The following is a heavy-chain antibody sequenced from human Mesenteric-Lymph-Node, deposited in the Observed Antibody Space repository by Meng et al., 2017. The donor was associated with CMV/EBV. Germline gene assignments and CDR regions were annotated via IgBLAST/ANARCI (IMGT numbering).Heavy chain of an antibody. Sequence: GESLKISCAASGFTFSSYAMSWVRQAPGKGLEWVSCITSSSNYKYYADSVKGRFTISRDNAKNSLFLQMNSLRAEDTAMYYCAGDFWSGYQVDYWGQGTLVTVSS. J-gene: IGHJ4*02. V-gene: IGHV3-21*01. D-gene: IGHD3-3*01. CDR2: ITSSSNYK. CDR1: GFTFSSYA. CDR3: AGDFWSGYQVDY.